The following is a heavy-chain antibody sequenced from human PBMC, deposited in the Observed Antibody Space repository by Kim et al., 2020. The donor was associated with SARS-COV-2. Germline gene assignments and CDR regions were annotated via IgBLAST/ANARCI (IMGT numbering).Heavy chain of an antibody. Sequence: SETLSLTCAVYGGSFSGYYWSWIRQPPGKGLEWIGEINHSGSTNYNPSLKSRVTISVDTSKNQFSLKLSSVTAADTAVYYCARGHYSSSWYGFRSWFDP. CDR2: INHSGST. J-gene: IGHJ5*02. D-gene: IGHD6-13*01. CDR3: ARGHYSSSWYGFRSWFDP. CDR1: GGSFSGYY. V-gene: IGHV4-34*01.